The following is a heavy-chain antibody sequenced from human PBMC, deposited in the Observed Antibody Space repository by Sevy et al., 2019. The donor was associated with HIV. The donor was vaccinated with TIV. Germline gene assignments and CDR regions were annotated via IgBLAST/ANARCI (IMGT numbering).Heavy chain of an antibody. V-gene: IGHV3-30*02. CDR1: GLTVSRYG. CDR3: ANIPLWSGYLANGGDY. D-gene: IGHD3-3*01. Sequence: GGSLRLSCSVSGLTVSRYGFHWVRQAPGKGLERVTFTRSDGINKYYADSVKGRFTISRDTAKNTVYVQMNSLRADDTGVYFCANIPLWSGYLANGGDYWGQGTLVTVSS. CDR2: TRSDGINK. J-gene: IGHJ4*02.